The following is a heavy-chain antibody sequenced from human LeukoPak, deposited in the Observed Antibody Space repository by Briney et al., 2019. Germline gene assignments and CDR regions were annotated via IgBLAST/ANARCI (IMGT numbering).Heavy chain of an antibody. CDR2: INSDGTST. V-gene: IGHV3-74*01. CDR1: GFTFSSYW. Sequence: PGGSLRLSCAASGFTFSSYWMHWVRQAPGKGLVWVSRINSDGTSTSYADSVKGRFTISRDNAKNTLYLQMNSLRAEDTAVYYCARVNYGGNSFSDYWGQGTLVTVSS. CDR3: ARVNYGGNSFSDY. J-gene: IGHJ4*02. D-gene: IGHD4-23*01.